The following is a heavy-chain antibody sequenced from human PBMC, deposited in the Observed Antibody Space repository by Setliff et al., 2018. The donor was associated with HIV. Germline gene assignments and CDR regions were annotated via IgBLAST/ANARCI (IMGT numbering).Heavy chain of an antibody. CDR1: GYSISGSYY. CDR3: RSGGPTVAYGVGV. Sequence: SETLSLTCAVSGYSISGSYYWACIRQPPGKGLEWIANTYLSGSTNYNPSLTGRVTISLDTSRNQFYLKLNSVTAADTAIYYCRSGGPTVAYGVGVWGQGTTVTVSS. D-gene: IGHD4-17*01. J-gene: IGHJ6*02. V-gene: IGHV4-38-2*01. CDR2: TYLSGST.